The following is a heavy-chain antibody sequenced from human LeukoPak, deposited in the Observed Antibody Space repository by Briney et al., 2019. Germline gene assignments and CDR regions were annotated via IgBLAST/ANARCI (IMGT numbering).Heavy chain of an antibody. CDR3: ARDRAYYDSSGYYPNWFDP. CDR2: ITSSGDST. V-gene: IGHV3-23*01. J-gene: IGHJ5*02. Sequence: QTGGSLRLSCATSGFTFSSYAMGWVRQAPGKGLEWVSTITSSGDSTYYIGSVKGRFTISRDNSKNTLYLQMNSLRAEDTAVYYCARDRAYYDSSGYYPNWFDPWGQGTLVTVSS. D-gene: IGHD3-22*01. CDR1: GFTFSSYA.